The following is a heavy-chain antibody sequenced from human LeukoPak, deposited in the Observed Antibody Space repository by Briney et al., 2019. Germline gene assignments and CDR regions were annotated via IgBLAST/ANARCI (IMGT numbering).Heavy chain of an antibody. D-gene: IGHD2-21*01. CDR2: IYCGGST. J-gene: IGHJ1*01. V-gene: IGHV3-53*01. CDR1: GVTVGTNS. Sequence: PWGSLRLSCAASGVTVGTNSMSWARQAPGKGLEWVSVIYCGGSTYNPHSLNSRFTPSGDTSRKAFVLQMNNLRAEDTALYFCASAREYCGSAECYEYFQHWGPGTLVIVSS. CDR3: ASAREYCGSAECYEYFQH.